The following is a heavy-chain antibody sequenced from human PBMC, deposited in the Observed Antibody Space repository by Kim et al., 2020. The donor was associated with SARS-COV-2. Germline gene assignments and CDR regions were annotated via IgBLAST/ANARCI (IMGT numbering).Heavy chain of an antibody. J-gene: IGHJ4*02. Sequence: DGSEKNCVESVRGRFTISRDNAENSMYLQMNSLRAEDTAVYYCARANSFDYWGQGTLVTVSS. V-gene: IGHV3-7*03. D-gene: IGHD1-1*01. CDR3: ARANSFDY. CDR2: DGSEK.